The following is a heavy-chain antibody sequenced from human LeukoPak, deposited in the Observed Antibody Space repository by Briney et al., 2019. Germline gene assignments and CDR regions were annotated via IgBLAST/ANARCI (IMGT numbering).Heavy chain of an antibody. CDR3: ARSIPYGTTWYGRSDY. J-gene: IGHJ4*02. CDR2: IKPDGTTK. Sequence: GGSLRLSCAASGFTFSSYWMNWARQAPGKGLEWVANIKPDGTTKFYVDSVKGRFTISRDNALNSLYLQMNSLRAEDTAIYYCARSIPYGTTWYGRSDYWGQGTLVTVSS. V-gene: IGHV3-7*03. CDR1: GFTFSSYW. D-gene: IGHD6-13*01.